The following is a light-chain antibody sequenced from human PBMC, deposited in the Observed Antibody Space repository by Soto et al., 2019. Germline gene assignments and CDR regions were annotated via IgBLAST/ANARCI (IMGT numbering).Light chain of an antibody. CDR3: QQYNSYAYT. CDR1: QSISSW. J-gene: IGKJ2*01. V-gene: IGKV1-5*01. CDR2: DAS. Sequence: DIQMTQSPSTLSASVGDIVTITCRASQSISSWLAWYQQKPGKAPKLLIYDASILESVVPSRFSGSGSGTEFTLTISSLQPDDFATYYCQQYNSYAYTFGQGTKLQIK.